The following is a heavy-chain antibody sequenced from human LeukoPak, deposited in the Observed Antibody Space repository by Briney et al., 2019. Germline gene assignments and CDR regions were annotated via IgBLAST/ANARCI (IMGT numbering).Heavy chain of an antibody. CDR1: GFTFSSYG. J-gene: IGHJ6*03. Sequence: GGSLRLSCAASGFTFSSYGMSWVRQAPGKGLEWVSTISGRRDSTSYADSVKGRFTISRDNSKNTLYLQMNSLRAEDTAVYYCAKVSVNTAFYYYMDVWGKGTTVTVSS. CDR2: ISGRRDST. V-gene: IGHV3-23*01. D-gene: IGHD5-18*01. CDR3: AKVSVNTAFYYYMDV.